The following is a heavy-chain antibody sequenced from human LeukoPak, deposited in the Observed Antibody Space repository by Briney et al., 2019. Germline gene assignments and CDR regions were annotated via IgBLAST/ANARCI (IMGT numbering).Heavy chain of an antibody. CDR1: GLTFSSYW. CDR3: AREYSPSSSYYYGMDV. J-gene: IGHJ6*02. CDR2: INGDGSST. Sequence: PGGSLRLSCVASGLTFSSYWMHWVRQAPGKGLVWVSRINGDGSSTIYADSVKGRFTISRDNAKNTVYMQMNSLRAEDTAVYYCAREYSPSSSYYYGMDVWGQGTTVTVSS. D-gene: IGHD6-13*01. V-gene: IGHV3-74*01.